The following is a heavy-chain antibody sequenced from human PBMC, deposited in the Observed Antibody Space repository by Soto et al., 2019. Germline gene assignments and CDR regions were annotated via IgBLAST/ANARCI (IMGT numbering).Heavy chain of an antibody. J-gene: IGHJ4*02. CDR3: ARVGEDDSSGYFPFDY. D-gene: IGHD3-22*01. CDR2: IYYSGST. V-gene: IGHV4-31*03. CDR1: GGSIISGGYY. Sequence: SETLSLTCTVSGGSIISGGYYWSWIRQHPGKGLEWIGYIYYSGSTYYNPSLKSRVTISVDTSKNQFSLKLSSVTAADTAMYYCARVGEDDSSGYFPFDYWGQGSLVTVSS.